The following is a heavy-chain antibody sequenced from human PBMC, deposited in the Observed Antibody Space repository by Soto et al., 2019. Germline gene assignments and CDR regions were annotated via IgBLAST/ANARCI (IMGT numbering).Heavy chain of an antibody. J-gene: IGHJ4*02. CDR1: GFTFSPYT. Sequence: QVQLVESGGGVVQPGRSLRLSCAASGFTFSPYTMHWVRQTPGKGLEWVAVISYDGSNHYYADSVRGRFTISRDNSKNTLVLQMNSLRAEDTALYYCARGGGFCGADCYKGGIDYWGQGTLVTVSS. CDR3: ARGGGFCGADCYKGGIDY. CDR2: ISYDGSNH. V-gene: IGHV3-30-3*01. D-gene: IGHD2-21*02.